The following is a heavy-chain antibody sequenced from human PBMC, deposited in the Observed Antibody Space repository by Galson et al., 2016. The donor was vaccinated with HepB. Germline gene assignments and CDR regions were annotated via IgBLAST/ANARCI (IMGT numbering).Heavy chain of an antibody. J-gene: IGHJ3*02. CDR1: GYSISSGFY. V-gene: IGHV4-38-2*01. CDR3: VRSPSEPNDAFDI. Sequence: ETLSLTCAVSGYSISSGFYWGWIRQPPGKGLEWIGNIYHTGRNYSNPSLKNPSLKSRVTISVDTSKNQFSLKLNSVTVADAAVYYCVRSPSEPNDAFDIWGQGTMVTVSS. D-gene: IGHD1-26*01. CDR2: IYHTGRN.